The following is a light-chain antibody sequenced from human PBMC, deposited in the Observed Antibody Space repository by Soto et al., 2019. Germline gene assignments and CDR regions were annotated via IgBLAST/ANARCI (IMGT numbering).Light chain of an antibody. CDR2: AAS. J-gene: IGKJ2*01. CDR3: QQLSSYPRT. V-gene: IGKV1-9*01. CDR1: QGISSY. Sequence: IPLTQSPSSLSASVGDRVTITCRASQGISSYLAWYQQKPGKGPKLLIYAASTLQSGVPSRFSGSGSGTDFTLTVSSLQPEDFATYYCQQLSSYPRTFGQGTNLEIK.